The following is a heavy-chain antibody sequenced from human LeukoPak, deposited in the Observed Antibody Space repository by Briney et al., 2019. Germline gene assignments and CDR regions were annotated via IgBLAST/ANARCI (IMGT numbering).Heavy chain of an antibody. CDR3: ATEYSYGRYYFDY. Sequence: SVKVSCKASGYTFTSHVINWVRQAPGQGLEWMGGIIPIFGTANYAQKFQGRVTITADESTSTAYMELSSLRSEDTAVYYCATEYSYGRYYFDYWGQGTLVTVSS. CDR1: GYTFTSHV. J-gene: IGHJ4*02. D-gene: IGHD5-18*01. CDR2: IIPIFGTA. V-gene: IGHV1-69*13.